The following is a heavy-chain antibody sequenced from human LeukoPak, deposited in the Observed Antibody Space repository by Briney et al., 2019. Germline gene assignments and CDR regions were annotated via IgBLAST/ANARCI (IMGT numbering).Heavy chain of an antibody. CDR3: AREDSSGYTGSDY. D-gene: IGHD6-19*01. V-gene: IGHV1-3*01. J-gene: IGHJ4*02. Sequence: ASVKVSCKASGYTFTSYAMHWVRQAPGQRLEWMGWINAGNGNTRYSQKFQGRVTITRDTSASTAYMELSSLRSEDTAVYYCAREDSSGYTGSDYWGQGTLVTVSS. CDR2: INAGNGNT. CDR1: GYTFTSYA.